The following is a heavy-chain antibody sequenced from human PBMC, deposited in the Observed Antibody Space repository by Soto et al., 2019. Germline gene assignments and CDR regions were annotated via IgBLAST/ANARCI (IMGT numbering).Heavy chain of an antibody. V-gene: IGHV4-30-4*01. CDR2: LLYTVNS. J-gene: IGHJ4*02. D-gene: IGHD3-10*01. CDR3: GRSWRPLRDY. Sequence: QVQLQESGPGLVKPSQTLSLTCTVSGASISGGDHSWCWVRQPPGTGLEWIGHLLYTVNSYNSFYTPSLQSRPTTSLDTSKKQFSLNMISATTADTAVYFLGRSWRPLRDYWGQGALVCVAS. CDR1: GASISGGDHS.